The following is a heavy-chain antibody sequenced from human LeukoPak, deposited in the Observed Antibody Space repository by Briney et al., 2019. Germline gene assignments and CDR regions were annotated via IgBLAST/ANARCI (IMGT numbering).Heavy chain of an antibody. D-gene: IGHD6-13*01. V-gene: IGHV4-59*12. J-gene: IGHJ6*02. CDR2: INYSGST. CDR1: GGSISSYY. CDR3: ARLGRIKAAAGYYDGLDV. Sequence: PSETLSLTCTVSGGSISSYYWSWIRQPPGKGLEWIGEINYSGSTNYNPSLKSRVAISVDTSKHQFSLKLRSVTAADSASYYCARLGRIKAAAGYYDGLDVWGQGTTVTVSS.